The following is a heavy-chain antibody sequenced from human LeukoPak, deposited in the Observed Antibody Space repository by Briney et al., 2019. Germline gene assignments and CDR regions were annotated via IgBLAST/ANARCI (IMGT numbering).Heavy chain of an antibody. Sequence: GEXXXISXXGSGXSFTSYWIGWVRQMPGKGXEGMGIIYPGDSDTRYSPSFQGQVTISANKSISTAYLQWSSLKASDTAMYYCARRDGSYFDYWGQGILVTVSS. V-gene: IGHV5-51*01. D-gene: IGHD5-24*01. CDR2: IYPGDSDT. CDR1: GXSFTSYW. CDR3: ARRDGSYFDY. J-gene: IGHJ4*02.